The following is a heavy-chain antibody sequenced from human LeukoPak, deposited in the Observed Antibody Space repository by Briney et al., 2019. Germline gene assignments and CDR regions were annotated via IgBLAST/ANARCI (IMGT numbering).Heavy chain of an antibody. V-gene: IGHV4-34*01. CDR3: ARGSIVLMVYREAFDY. J-gene: IGHJ4*02. D-gene: IGHD2-8*01. CDR1: GGSFSGYY. Sequence: ETLCLTCAVYGGSFSGYYWSWIRQPPGKGLEWIGEINHSGSTNYNPSLKSRVPISVDTSKYQFSLKLSSVTAADTAVYYCARGSIVLMVYREAFDYWGQGNLVSVSS. CDR2: INHSGST.